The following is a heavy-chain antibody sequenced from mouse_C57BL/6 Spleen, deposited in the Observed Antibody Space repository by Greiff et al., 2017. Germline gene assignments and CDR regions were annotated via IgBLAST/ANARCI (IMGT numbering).Heavy chain of an antibody. CDR1: GYSIPSGYY. CDR2: ISYDGSN. CDR3: ARVYYDYDGFAY. D-gene: IGHD2-4*01. V-gene: IGHV3-6*01. J-gene: IGHJ3*01. Sequence: ASGPGLVKPSQSLSLTCSFTGYSIPSGYYWNWLRQFPGNKLEWMGYISYDGSNNYNPSLKNRISITRDTSKNQFFLKLNSVTTEDTATYYCARVYYDYDGFAYWGQGTLVTVSA.